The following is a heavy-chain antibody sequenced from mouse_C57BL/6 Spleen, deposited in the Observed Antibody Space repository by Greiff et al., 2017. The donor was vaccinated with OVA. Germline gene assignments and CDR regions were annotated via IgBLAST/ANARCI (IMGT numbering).Heavy chain of an antibody. V-gene: IGHV1-55*01. CDR3: ARGYYDYDVWYFDV. CDR2: IYPGSGST. CDR1: GYTFTSYW. Sequence: VQLQQPGAELVKPGASVKMSCKASGYTFTSYWITWVKQRPGQGLEWIGDIYPGSGSTSYNEKFKSKATLTVDTSSSTAYMQLSSLTSEDSAVYYCARGYYDYDVWYFDVWGTGTTVTVSS. J-gene: IGHJ1*03. D-gene: IGHD2-4*01.